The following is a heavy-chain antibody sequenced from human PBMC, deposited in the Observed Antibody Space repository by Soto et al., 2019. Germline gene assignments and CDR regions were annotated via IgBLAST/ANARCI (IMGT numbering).Heavy chain of an antibody. CDR3: ARVRAVYYYVSKGYFDY. CDR1: GFTFSSYA. V-gene: IGHV3-30-3*01. J-gene: IGHJ4*02. CDR2: ISYDGSNK. Sequence: QVQLVESGGGVVQPGRSLRLSCAASGFTFSSYAMHWVRQAPGKGLEWVAVISYDGSNKYYADSVKGRFTISRDNSKNTLYLQMNSLRAEDTAVYYCARVRAVYYYVSKGYFDYWGQGTLVTVSS. D-gene: IGHD3-10*02.